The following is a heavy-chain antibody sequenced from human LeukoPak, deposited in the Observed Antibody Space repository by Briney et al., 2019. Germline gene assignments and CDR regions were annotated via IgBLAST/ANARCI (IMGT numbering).Heavy chain of an antibody. J-gene: IGHJ4*02. CDR2: XXPILGIA. D-gene: IGHD1-20*01. V-gene: IGHV1-69*10. CDR1: GYTFTSYG. CDR3: ATRGWYCNWNDCPLDY. Sequence: ASVKVSCKASGYTFTSYGISWVRQAPGQGLEXXXXXXPILGIANYAQKFQGRVTITADKSTSTAYMELSSLRSEDTAVYYCATRGWYCNWNDCPLDYWGQGTLVTVSS.